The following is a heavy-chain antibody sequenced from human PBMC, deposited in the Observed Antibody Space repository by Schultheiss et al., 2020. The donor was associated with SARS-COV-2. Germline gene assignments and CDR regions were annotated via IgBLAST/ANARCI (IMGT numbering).Heavy chain of an antibody. CDR2: ISAYNGYT. Sequence: ASVKVSCKASGYTFTSHGISWVRQAPGQGLEWMGWISAYNGYTDYAQKFQGRITMTTDTSTSTAYMELRSLRSDDTAVYYCAKYRGWYARPPLLFDYWGQGILVTVSS. D-gene: IGHD6-19*01. CDR3: AKYRGWYARPPLLFDY. V-gene: IGHV1-18*04. CDR1: GYTFTSHG. J-gene: IGHJ4*02.